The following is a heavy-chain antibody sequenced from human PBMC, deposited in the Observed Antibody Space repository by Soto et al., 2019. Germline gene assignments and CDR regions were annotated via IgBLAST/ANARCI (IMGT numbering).Heavy chain of an antibody. V-gene: IGHV4-31*03. J-gene: IGHJ6*02. CDR1: GGSISSGGYY. Sequence: TLSLTCTVSGGSISSGGYYWSWIRQHPGKGLEWIGYIYYSGSTYYNPSLKSRVTISVDTSKNQFSLKLSSVTAADTAVYYCASVGYSYGTYYYYGMDVWGQGTTVTVSS. D-gene: IGHD5-18*01. CDR3: ASVGYSYGTYYYYGMDV. CDR2: IYYSGST.